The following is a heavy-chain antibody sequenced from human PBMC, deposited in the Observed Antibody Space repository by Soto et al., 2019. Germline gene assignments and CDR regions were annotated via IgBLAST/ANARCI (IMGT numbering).Heavy chain of an antibody. J-gene: IGHJ6*02. V-gene: IGHV3-11*01. CDR2: ISSSGNTI. Sequence: QVQLVESGGGLVKPGGSLRLSCAASGFTSSDYYMSWIRQAPGKGLEYISYISSSGNTIYNADSVRGRFTISRDNAKNSLYLQMNRLRAEDTAVYYCARDRSSSWYGRGYHYYGMDVWGQGTTVTVSS. D-gene: IGHD6-13*01. CDR1: GFTSSDYY. CDR3: ARDRSSSWYGRGYHYYGMDV.